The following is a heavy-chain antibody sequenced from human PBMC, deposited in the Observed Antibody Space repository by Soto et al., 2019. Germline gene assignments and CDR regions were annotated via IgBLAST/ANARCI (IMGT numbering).Heavy chain of an antibody. V-gene: IGHV5-51*01. CDR1: GYIFSDYW. D-gene: IGHD5-18*01. Sequence: GESLKISCETSGYIFSDYWIGWVRQMPGKGLEWVGIIYPGDSQARYSPSFQGQVTMSVDKSITAAYLQWSSLRASDTATYYCARQGYSYGLSVGMDVWGRGTTVTVSS. CDR3: ARQGYSYGLSVGMDV. J-gene: IGHJ6*02. CDR2: IYPGDSQA.